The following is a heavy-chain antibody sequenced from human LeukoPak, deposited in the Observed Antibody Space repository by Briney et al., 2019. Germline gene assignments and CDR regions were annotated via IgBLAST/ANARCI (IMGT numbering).Heavy chain of an antibody. J-gene: IGHJ4*02. Sequence: GESLRLSCEAAGFAFSSYSMHWVRQAPGKGLEWVAAIWPDGSNKYYANSVKGRFTISRDNSKNTLYLQMNSLRGDDTAIYYCARELAAWGQGTLVTVPS. CDR3: ARELAA. CDR1: GFAFSSYS. V-gene: IGHV3-33*01. CDR2: IWPDGSNK. D-gene: IGHD6-13*01.